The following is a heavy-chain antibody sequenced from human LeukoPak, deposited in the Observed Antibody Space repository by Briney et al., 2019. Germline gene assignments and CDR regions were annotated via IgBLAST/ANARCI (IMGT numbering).Heavy chain of an antibody. CDR3: AREKVRYCSSTSCYADAGYYYYYMDV. CDR2: IYTSGST. D-gene: IGHD2-2*01. V-gene: IGHV4-4*08. J-gene: IGHJ6*03. CDR1: GGSISSYY. Sequence: SETLSLTCTVSGGSISSYYWSWIRQPPGKGLEWIGYIYTSGSTNYNPSLKSRVTMSVDTSKNQFSLKLSSVTAADTAVYYCAREKVRYCSSTSCYADAGYYYYYMDVWGKGTTVTISS.